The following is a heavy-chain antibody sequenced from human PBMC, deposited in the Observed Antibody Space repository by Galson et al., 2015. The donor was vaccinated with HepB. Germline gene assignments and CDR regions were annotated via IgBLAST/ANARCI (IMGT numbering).Heavy chain of an antibody. CDR1: GGSISSYY. J-gene: IGHJ4*02. D-gene: IGHD3-10*01. Sequence: QVQLQESGPGLVKPSETLSLTCTVSGGSISSYYWSWIRQPPGKGLEWIGYIYYSGSTNYNPSLKSRVTISVDTSKNQFSLKLSSVTAADTAVYYCARGQMWFGEFQETYYFDYWGQGTLVTVSS. V-gene: IGHV4-59*01. CDR2: IYYSGST. CDR3: ARGQMWFGEFQETYYFDY.